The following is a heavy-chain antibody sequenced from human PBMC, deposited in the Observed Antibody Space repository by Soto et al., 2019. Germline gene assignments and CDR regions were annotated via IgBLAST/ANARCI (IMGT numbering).Heavy chain of an antibody. Sequence: SETLSLTCTVSGGSISSGDYYWSWIRQPPGKGMEWIGYIYYSGSTYYNPSLKSRVTISVDTSKNQFSLKLSSVTAADTAVYYCARDHYVYDILTGYGYYYGMDVWGQGTTVT. V-gene: IGHV4-30-4*01. CDR3: ARDHYVYDILTGYGYYYGMDV. CDR2: IYYSGST. D-gene: IGHD3-9*01. CDR1: GGSISSGDYY. J-gene: IGHJ6*02.